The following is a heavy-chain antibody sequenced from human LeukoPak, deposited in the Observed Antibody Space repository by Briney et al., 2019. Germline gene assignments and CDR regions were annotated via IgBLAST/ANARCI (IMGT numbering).Heavy chain of an antibody. Sequence: PGGSLRLSCAASGFTFSSYWMNWARQAPGKGLEWVSAIVGDTVTVYTDSVKGRFTISRDNSKNTLYLQMNSLRAEDTAIYYCAKGSAQWEIYDYWGQGTLVTVSS. J-gene: IGHJ4*02. V-gene: IGHV3-23*01. CDR1: GFTFSSYW. CDR3: AKGSAQWEIYDY. D-gene: IGHD1-26*01. CDR2: IVGDTVT.